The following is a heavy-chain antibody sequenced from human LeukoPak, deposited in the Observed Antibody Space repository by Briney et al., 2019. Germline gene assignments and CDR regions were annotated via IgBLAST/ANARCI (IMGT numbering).Heavy chain of an antibody. CDR1: GFTFSSYG. D-gene: IGHD3-22*01. CDR3: ARDGYDSSGYYYEC. J-gene: IGHJ4*02. V-gene: IGHV3-30*03. CDR2: ISYDGSNK. Sequence: GGSLRLSCAASGFTFSSYGMHWVRQAPGKGLEWVAVISYDGSNKYYADSVKGRFTISRDNSKNTLYLQMNSLRAEDTAVYYCARDGYDSSGYYYECWGQGTLVTVSS.